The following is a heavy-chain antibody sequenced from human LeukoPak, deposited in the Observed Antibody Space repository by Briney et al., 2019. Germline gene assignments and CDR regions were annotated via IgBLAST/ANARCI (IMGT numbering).Heavy chain of an antibody. J-gene: IGHJ4*02. CDR2: ISYDGSNK. Sequence: GGSLRLSCAASGFTFSSYAMHWVRQAPGKGLEWVAVISYDGSNKYYADSVKGRFTISRDNSKNTLYLQMNSLRAEDTPVYYCARGGNSSGWYPDYWGQGTLVTVSS. CDR3: ARGGNSSGWYPDY. V-gene: IGHV3-30*04. CDR1: GFTFSSYA. D-gene: IGHD6-19*01.